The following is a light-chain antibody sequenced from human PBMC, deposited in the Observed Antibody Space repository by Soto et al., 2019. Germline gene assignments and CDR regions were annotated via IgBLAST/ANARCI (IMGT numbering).Light chain of an antibody. CDR3: QQYSSSPPEFT. Sequence: EIVLTQPPGTLSLSPGERATLSCRASQSISSSYLAWCQQRPGQAPRLLIFGASYRATGIPDRFSGSGSGTDFTLTISRLEPEDFAVYYCQQYSSSPPEFTFGPGTRVDSK. CDR2: GAS. J-gene: IGKJ3*01. CDR1: QSISSSY. V-gene: IGKV3-20*01.